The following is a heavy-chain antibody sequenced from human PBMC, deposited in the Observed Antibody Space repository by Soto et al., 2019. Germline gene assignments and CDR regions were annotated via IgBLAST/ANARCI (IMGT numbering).Heavy chain of an antibody. V-gene: IGHV4-4*02. J-gene: IGHJ5*02. CDR3: ARSPGYFTISSFAP. D-gene: IGHD2-8*01. CDR2: IYHTGIT. Sequence: QVQLQESGPGLVKPSETLSLTCAVSGDSISSVNWWSWVRQSPGQGLEWIGDIYHTGITNYNPSLQSRVTISVDKFKTEFSLNLTSVTAADTAVYYCARSPGYFTISSFAPWGQGTLVTVSS. CDR1: GDSISSVNW.